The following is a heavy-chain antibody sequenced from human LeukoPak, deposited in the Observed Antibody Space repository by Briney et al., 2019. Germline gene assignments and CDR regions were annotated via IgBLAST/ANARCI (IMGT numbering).Heavy chain of an antibody. V-gene: IGHV3-53*01. J-gene: IGHJ4*02. CDR2: IYSGGST. CDR1: GFTVSSNY. Sequence: GGSLRLSCAASGFTVSSNYMSWVRQAPGKGLEWVSVIYSGGSTYYSDSVKGRFTISRDNSKNTLYLQMNSLRAEDTAVYYCARSAYYYDTSGFYYFDYWGQGTLVTVSS. CDR3: ARSAYYYDTSGFYYFDY. D-gene: IGHD3-22*01.